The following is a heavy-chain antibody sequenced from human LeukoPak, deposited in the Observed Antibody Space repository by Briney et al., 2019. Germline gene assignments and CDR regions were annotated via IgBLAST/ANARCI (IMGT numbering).Heavy chain of an antibody. D-gene: IGHD2-2*01. CDR2: ITSSSSTI. CDR3: AREGRYCSSTSCYYYFDY. Sequence: GGSLRLSCAASGFTFSSYEMNWVRQAPGQGLEWVSYITSSSSTIYYADSVQGRFTISRDNAKNSLYLQMNSLRAEDTAVYYCAREGRYCSSTSCYYYFDYWGQGTLVTVSS. V-gene: IGHV3-48*01. J-gene: IGHJ4*02. CDR1: GFTFSSYE.